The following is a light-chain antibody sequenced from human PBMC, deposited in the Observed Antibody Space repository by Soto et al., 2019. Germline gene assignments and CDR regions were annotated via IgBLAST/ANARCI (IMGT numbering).Light chain of an antibody. CDR3: SSYTSSTPYVV. Sequence: QSVLTQPASVSGSPGQSITISCTGTSSVIGGYNYVSWYQQHPGKAPKLMIYEVSNRPSGVSNRFSGSKSGNTASLTISGLQAEDEADYYCSSYTSSTPYVVFGGGTKLTVL. V-gene: IGLV2-14*01. CDR2: EVS. J-gene: IGLJ2*01. CDR1: SSVIGGYNY.